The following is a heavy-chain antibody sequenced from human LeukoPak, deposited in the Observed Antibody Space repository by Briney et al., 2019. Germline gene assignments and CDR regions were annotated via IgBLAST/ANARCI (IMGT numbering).Heavy chain of an antibody. Sequence: GGSLRLSCAASGFTFSRYWMNWVRQAPGKGLEWVANIREDGSEKYYVDSVKGRFTISRDNAKNSLYLQMNSLRAEDTAVYYCARDGDTAMVSDYWGQGTLVTVSS. D-gene: IGHD5-18*01. CDR3: ARDGDTAMVSDY. CDR2: IREDGSEK. J-gene: IGHJ4*02. CDR1: GFTFSRYW. V-gene: IGHV3-7*01.